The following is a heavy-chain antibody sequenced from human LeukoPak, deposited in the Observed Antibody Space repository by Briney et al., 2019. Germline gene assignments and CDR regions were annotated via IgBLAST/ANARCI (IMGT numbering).Heavy chain of an antibody. CDR1: GYTFTTYD. D-gene: IGHD2-21*01. Sequence: ASVKVSCKASGYTFTTYDINWVRQAAGQGFEWMGWMNPKSGDAGYEDKFQGRVAITRDTSINTAYLELSDLTSDDTAVYYCARGPFGNCGGGPCHFRDIDNWYDPWGQGTLVTVSS. CDR2: MNPKSGDA. V-gene: IGHV1-8*03. J-gene: IGHJ5*02. CDR3: ARGPFGNCGGGPCHFRDIDNWYDP.